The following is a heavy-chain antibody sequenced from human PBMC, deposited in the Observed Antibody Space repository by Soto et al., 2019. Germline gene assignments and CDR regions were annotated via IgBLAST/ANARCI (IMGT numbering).Heavy chain of an antibody. Sequence: PGGSLRLSCISSGFTFRTYTMNWVRQAPGKVLGWVSGIRGFSPYTFYAESVKGRFTISRDNAKNSLYLQMNSLRAEDTAVYYCARDRGYDAHDYYYNAMDVWGQGTTVTVSS. CDR3: ARDRGYDAHDYYYNAMDV. J-gene: IGHJ6*02. V-gene: IGHV3-21*01. CDR1: GFTFRTYT. CDR2: IRGFSPYT. D-gene: IGHD2-15*01.